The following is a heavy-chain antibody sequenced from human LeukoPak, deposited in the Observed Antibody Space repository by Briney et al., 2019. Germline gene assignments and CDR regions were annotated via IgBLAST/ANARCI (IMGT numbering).Heavy chain of an antibody. CDR2: ISGSGGST. CDR3: ARDRHSSGYQGGFDH. Sequence: PGGSLRLSCAASGFTFSSYAMSWVRQAPGKGLEWVSAISGSGGSTYYADSVKGRFTISRDNSKNTLYLQMNSLRPGDTAVYYCARDRHSSGYQGGFDHWGQGTLVTVSS. D-gene: IGHD3-22*01. CDR1: GFTFSSYA. J-gene: IGHJ4*02. V-gene: IGHV3-23*01.